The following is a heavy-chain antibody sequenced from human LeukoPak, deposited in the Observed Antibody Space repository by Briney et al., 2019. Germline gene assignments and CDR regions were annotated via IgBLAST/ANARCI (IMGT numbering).Heavy chain of an antibody. V-gene: IGHV3-21*01. CDR1: GFTFSSYS. CDR2: ISSSSSYI. J-gene: IGHJ6*03. CDR3: ARLGKQYDFWSGYPDYYYYYYMDV. Sequence: GGSLRLSCAASGFTFSSYSMNWVRQAPGKGLEWVSSISSSSSYIYYADSVKGRFTISRDNAKNSLYLQMNSLRAEDTAVYYCARLGKQYDFWSGYPDYYYYYYMDVWGKGTTVTVSS. D-gene: IGHD3-3*01.